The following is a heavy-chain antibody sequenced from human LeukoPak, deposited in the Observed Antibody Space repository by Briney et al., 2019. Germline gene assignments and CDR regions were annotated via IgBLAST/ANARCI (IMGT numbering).Heavy chain of an antibody. CDR3: AAVGGVAAGDY. Sequence: GASVKVSCKASGFTFTSSAVQWVRQARGQRLEWIGWIVVGSGNTNYAQKFQERVTITRDMSTSTAYMEPSSLRSEDTAVYYCAAVGGVAAGDYWGQGTLVTVSS. J-gene: IGHJ4*02. D-gene: IGHD6-13*01. CDR1: GFTFTSSA. V-gene: IGHV1-58*01. CDR2: IVVGSGNT.